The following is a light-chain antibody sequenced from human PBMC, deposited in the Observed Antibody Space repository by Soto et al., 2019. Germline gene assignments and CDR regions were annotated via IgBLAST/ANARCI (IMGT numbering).Light chain of an antibody. V-gene: IGKV3-20*01. CDR1: QSVSNY. Sequence: EIVLTQSPATLSMSPGERATLSCRASQSVSNYLAWYQQKPGQAPRLLIYGASSRATGIPDRFSGSGSGTDFTLTISRLEPEDFAVYYCQQYGSSPRTFGGGTKVEIK. J-gene: IGKJ4*01. CDR3: QQYGSSPRT. CDR2: GAS.